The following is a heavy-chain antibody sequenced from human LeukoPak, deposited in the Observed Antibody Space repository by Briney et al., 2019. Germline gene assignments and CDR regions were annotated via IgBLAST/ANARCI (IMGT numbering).Heavy chain of an antibody. Sequence: PGGSLRLSCAASGFTFSSYSMNWVRQAPGQGLEWVSSISSSSSYIYYADSVKGRFTISRDNAKNSLYLQMNSLRAEDTAVYYCAREETGLYYFDYWGQGTLVTVSS. V-gene: IGHV3-21*01. CDR1: GFTFSSYS. J-gene: IGHJ4*02. CDR2: ISSSSSYI. D-gene: IGHD3-9*01. CDR3: AREETGLYYFDY.